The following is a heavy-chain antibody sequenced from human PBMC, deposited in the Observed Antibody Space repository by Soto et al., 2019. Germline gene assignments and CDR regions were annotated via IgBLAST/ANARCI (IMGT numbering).Heavy chain of an antibody. Sequence: QLQLQESGPGLVKPSETLSLTCTVSGGSISSSSYYWGWIRQPPGKGLEWIGSIYYSGSTYYNPSLKNRLTISVDTTKNQFSLKLSSVTAADTAVYYCARRRHIVVVVAAIPYYYYYMDVWGKGTTVTVSS. CDR1: GGSISSSSYY. V-gene: IGHV4-39*01. J-gene: IGHJ6*03. CDR3: ARRRHIVVVVAAIPYYYYYMDV. CDR2: IYYSGST. D-gene: IGHD2-15*01.